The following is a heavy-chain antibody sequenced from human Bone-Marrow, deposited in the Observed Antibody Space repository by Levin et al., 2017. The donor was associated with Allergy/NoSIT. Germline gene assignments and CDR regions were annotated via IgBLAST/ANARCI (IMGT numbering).Heavy chain of an antibody. D-gene: IGHD4-11*01. CDR2: IKKNDKT. Sequence: GGSLRLSCEASGFTVSSDSLNWVRQAPGKGLEWISVIKKNDKTFYADSVKGRFTISRDTSKNMLFLQMKNLRAEDTAVYYCARESVDDSSNPNYHYYYGFDVWGQGTTVTVSS. J-gene: IGHJ6*01. CDR3: ARESVDDSSNPNYHYYYGFDV. CDR1: GFTVSSDS. V-gene: IGHV3-66*01.